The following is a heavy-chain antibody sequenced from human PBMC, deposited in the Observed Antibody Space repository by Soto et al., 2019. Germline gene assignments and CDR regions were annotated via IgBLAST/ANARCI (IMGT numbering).Heavy chain of an antibody. Sequence: SETLSLTCTVSGGSISSSSYYWGWIRQPPGKGLEWIGSIYYSGSTYYNPSLKSGVTLSVDTSKNQFSLKLSSVTAADTAVYYCARHLGRVTAANAYWGQGTLVTVSS. V-gene: IGHV4-39*01. CDR2: IYYSGST. CDR3: ARHLGRVTAANAY. CDR1: GGSISSSSYY. D-gene: IGHD2-21*02. J-gene: IGHJ4*02.